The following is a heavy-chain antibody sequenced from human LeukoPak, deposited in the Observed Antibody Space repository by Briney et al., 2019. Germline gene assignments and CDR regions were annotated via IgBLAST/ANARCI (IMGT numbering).Heavy chain of an antibody. CDR1: GYTFTGYY. V-gene: IGHV1-2*02. J-gene: IGHJ3*02. CDR3: ARVEVYSSSPGDAFDI. Sequence: ASVKVSCKASGYTFTGYYMHWVRQAPGQGLEWMGWINPNSGGTHYTQKFQGRGTMTRDTSISTAYMELSRLRSDDTAVYYCARVEVYSSSPGDAFDIWGQGTMVTVSS. D-gene: IGHD6-13*01. CDR2: INPNSGGT.